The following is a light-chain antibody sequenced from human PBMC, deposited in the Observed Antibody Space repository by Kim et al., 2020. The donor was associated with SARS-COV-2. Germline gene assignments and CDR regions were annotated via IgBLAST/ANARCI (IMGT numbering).Light chain of an antibody. V-gene: IGLV2-14*03. CDR3: SSYTSSSLVV. CDR1: SSDVGGYNY. CDR2: DVS. Sequence: QSITISCTGTSSDVGGYNYVSWYQQHPGKAPKLMIYDVSNRPSGVSNRFSGSKSGNTASLTISGLQAEDEADYYCSSYTSSSLVVFGGGTQLTVL. J-gene: IGLJ2*01.